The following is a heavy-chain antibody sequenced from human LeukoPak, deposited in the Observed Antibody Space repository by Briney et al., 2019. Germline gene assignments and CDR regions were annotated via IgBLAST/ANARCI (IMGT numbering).Heavy chain of an antibody. CDR3: ARGGYYGSGNDFRFDP. CDR1: GGSMSSSSYY. CDR2: IYYSGST. J-gene: IGHJ5*02. Sequence: PSETLSLTCTVSGGSMSSSSYYWGWIRQPPGKGLEWIGSIYYSGSTYQNPSLKSRVTISVETSKNQFSLKLKSVTAADTAVYYCARGGYYGSGNDFRFDPWGQGTLVTVSS. D-gene: IGHD3-10*01. V-gene: IGHV4-39*07.